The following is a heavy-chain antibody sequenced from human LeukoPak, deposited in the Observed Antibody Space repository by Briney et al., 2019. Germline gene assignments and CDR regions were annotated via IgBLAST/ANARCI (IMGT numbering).Heavy chain of an antibody. V-gene: IGHV4-39*01. CDR2: IYYSGST. CDR3: ARHEYSGSYYGLSWFDP. D-gene: IGHD1-26*01. Sequence: SETLSLTCTVSGGSISSSGYYWGWIRQPPGKGLEWIASIYYSGSTYYNPSLKSRVTISVHTSKNQLSLKLSSLTAADTAVYYCARHEYSGSYYGLSWFDPWGQGTLVTVSS. J-gene: IGHJ5*02. CDR1: GGSISSSGYY.